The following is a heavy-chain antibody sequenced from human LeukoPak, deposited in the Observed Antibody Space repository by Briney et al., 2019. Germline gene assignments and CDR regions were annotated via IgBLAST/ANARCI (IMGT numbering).Heavy chain of an antibody. V-gene: IGHV4-34*01. Sequence: SETLSLTCAVYGGSFSGYYWSWIRQPPGKGLEWIGEINHSGSTNYNPSLKSRVTISVDTSKNQFSLKLSSVTAADTAVYYCARGTVVVVPAAIFVGWFDPWGQGTLVTASA. D-gene: IGHD2-2*01. CDR1: GGSFSGYY. CDR2: INHSGST. J-gene: IGHJ5*02. CDR3: ARGTVVVVPAAIFVGWFDP.